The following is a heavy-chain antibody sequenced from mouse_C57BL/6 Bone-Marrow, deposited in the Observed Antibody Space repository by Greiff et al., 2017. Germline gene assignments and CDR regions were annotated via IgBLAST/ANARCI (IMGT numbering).Heavy chain of an antibody. Sequence: EVKLVESGGGLVKPGGSLKLSCAASGFTFSSYAMSWVRQTPEKRLEWVATISDGGSYTYYPDNVKGRFTISRDNAKNTLYLQMSSLKSEDTAMYYCARLAGTYFDYWGQGTTLTVSS. CDR3: ARLAGTYFDY. J-gene: IGHJ2*01. D-gene: IGHD4-1*01. CDR1: GFTFSSYA. V-gene: IGHV5-4*03. CDR2: ISDGGSYT.